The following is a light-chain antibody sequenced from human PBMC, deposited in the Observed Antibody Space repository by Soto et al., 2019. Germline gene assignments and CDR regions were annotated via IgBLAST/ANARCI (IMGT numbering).Light chain of an antibody. CDR2: EVS. CDR3: TSYTSSSTYV. CDR1: SIDVGDYNF. V-gene: IGLV2-14*01. J-gene: IGLJ1*01. Sequence: QSVLTQPASVSGSPGQSLTISCTGTSIDVGDYNFVSWYQQHPGKAPKLMIYEVSNRPSGVSNRFSGSKSGNTASLTISGLQAEDEADYYCTSYTSSSTYVFGTGTKATVL.